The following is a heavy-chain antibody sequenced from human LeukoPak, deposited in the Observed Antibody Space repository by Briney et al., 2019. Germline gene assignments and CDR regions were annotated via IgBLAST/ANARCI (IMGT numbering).Heavy chain of an antibody. Sequence: GGSLRLSCAASGFTFSSYSMNWVRQAPGKGLEWVSSISSSSSYIYYADSVKGRFTISRHNAKNSLYLQMNRLIAEYTAGYYCARLRPLAGGDAFDMWGQGTMVTVSS. V-gene: IGHV3-21*01. D-gene: IGHD6-13*01. CDR1: GFTFSSYS. J-gene: IGHJ3*02. CDR3: ARLRPLAGGDAFDM. CDR2: ISSSSSYI.